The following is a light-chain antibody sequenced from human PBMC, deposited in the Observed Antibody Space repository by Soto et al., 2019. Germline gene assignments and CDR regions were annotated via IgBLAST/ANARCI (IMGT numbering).Light chain of an antibody. CDR3: AAWDASLNGYV. V-gene: IGLV1-44*01. CDR2: NSY. Sequence: VLTQPPSASGTPGQRVTISCSGSSSNIGSKTVNWYQQLPGTVPKLLIYNSYQRPSGVPDRFSGSKSGTSASLAISGLQSEDEADYYCAAWDASLNGYVFGTGTKVTVL. CDR1: SSNIGSKT. J-gene: IGLJ1*01.